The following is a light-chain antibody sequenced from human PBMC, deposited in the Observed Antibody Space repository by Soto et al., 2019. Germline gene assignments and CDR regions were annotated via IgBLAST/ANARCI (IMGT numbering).Light chain of an antibody. J-gene: IGKJ1*01. V-gene: IGKV3-20*01. CDR2: GAS. CDR3: QEYGSSRPLT. Sequence: EIVLTQSPGTLSLSPGERATLSCRASQSVSSSYLAWYQQKPGQAPRLLIYGASSRATGIPDRFSGSGSGTDFALTIGRPESEEFAVYYCQEYGSSRPLTFGQGTKVEIK. CDR1: QSVSSSY.